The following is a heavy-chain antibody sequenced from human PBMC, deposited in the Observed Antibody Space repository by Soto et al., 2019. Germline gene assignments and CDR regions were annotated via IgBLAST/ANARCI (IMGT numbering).Heavy chain of an antibody. CDR1: GYTFTSYD. CDR2: VNPNSGNT. Sequence: QVQLVQSGAEVKKPGASVKVSCKASGYTFTSYDINWVRQATGQGLEYLGWVNPNSGNTAYVQKFQGRVTITWDTSITTAYMELSSLRSEDTAVYFCARGIKYGAYSRWFDPWGQGTLVTVSS. D-gene: IGHD4-17*01. V-gene: IGHV1-8*01. CDR3: ARGIKYGAYSRWFDP. J-gene: IGHJ5*02.